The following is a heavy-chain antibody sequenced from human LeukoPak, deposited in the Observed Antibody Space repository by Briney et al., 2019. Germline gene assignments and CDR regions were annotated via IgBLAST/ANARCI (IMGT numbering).Heavy chain of an antibody. J-gene: IGHJ3*02. CDR2: INSDGSST. Sequence: GGSLRLSCAASGFTFSRYWMHWVRQAPGKGLVWVSRINSDGSSTSYADSVKGRFTISRDNAKNTLYLQMNSLRTEDTAVYYCTREHRWLVLDAFDIWGQGTMVTVSS. D-gene: IGHD6-19*01. CDR3: TREHRWLVLDAFDI. CDR1: GFTFSRYW. V-gene: IGHV3-74*01.